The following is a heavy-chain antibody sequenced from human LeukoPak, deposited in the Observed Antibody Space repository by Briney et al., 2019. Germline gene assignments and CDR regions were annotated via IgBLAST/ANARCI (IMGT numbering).Heavy chain of an antibody. V-gene: IGHV3-21*01. CDR2: ISSSSSYI. CDR3: ARDRRLKVFDY. J-gene: IGHJ4*02. CDR1: GFTFSSYS. Sequence: PGGSLRLSCAASGFTFSSYSMNWVHQAPGKGLEWVSSISSSSSYIYYADSVKGRFTISRDNAKNSLYLQMNSLRAEDTAVYYCARDRRLKVFDYWGQGTLVTVSS.